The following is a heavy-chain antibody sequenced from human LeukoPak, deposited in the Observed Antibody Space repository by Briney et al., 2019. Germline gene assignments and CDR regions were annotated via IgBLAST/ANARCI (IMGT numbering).Heavy chain of an antibody. Sequence: GGSLRLSCAVSGFTFSSYWMSWVRQAPGKGLEWVAVISYNGSNKYYADSVKGRFTISRDNSKNTLYLQMNSLRAEDTAVYYCAKDRRRYCSGGSCLNFDYWGQGTLVTVSS. D-gene: IGHD2-15*01. J-gene: IGHJ4*02. CDR3: AKDRRRYCSGGSCLNFDY. CDR1: GFTFSSYW. V-gene: IGHV3-30*18. CDR2: ISYNGSNK.